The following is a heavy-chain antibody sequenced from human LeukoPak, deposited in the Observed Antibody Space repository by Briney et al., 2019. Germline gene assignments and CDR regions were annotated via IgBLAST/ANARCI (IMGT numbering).Heavy chain of an antibody. V-gene: IGHV4-4*07. Sequence: SETLSLTCTVSGVSISSYYWSWLRQPAGKGLEWVGRIYTSGSTNYNPSLKSRVTMSVDTSKNQFSLKLSSVTAADTAVYYCARDNYPAVAGEYYFDYWGQGTLVTVSS. CDR1: GVSISSYY. CDR2: IYTSGST. D-gene: IGHD6-19*01. J-gene: IGHJ4*02. CDR3: ARDNYPAVAGEYYFDY.